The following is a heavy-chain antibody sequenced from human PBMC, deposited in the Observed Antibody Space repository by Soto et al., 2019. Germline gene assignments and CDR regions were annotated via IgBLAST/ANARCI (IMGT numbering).Heavy chain of an antibody. D-gene: IGHD3-10*01. J-gene: IGHJ6*03. CDR2: IIPIFGIA. V-gene: IGHV1-69*10. Sequence: ASVKVSCKASGGTFSSYAISWVRQAPGQGLEWMGGIIPIFGIANYAQKFQGRVTITADKSTSTAYMELSSLRSEDTAVYYCARGGRYYYGSGSYYYYYYMDVWGKGTTVTVSS. CDR1: GGTFSSYA. CDR3: ARGGRYYYGSGSYYYYYYMDV.